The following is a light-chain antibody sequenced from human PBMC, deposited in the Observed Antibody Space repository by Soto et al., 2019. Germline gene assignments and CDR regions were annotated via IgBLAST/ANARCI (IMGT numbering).Light chain of an antibody. CDR2: CAS. CDR3: QQYKNGPGT. Sequence: DIVMTQSPDTLSLSPGERASLPCGASKVIXSSIAWYHQEPGQTPRLLXDCASTRAAGGPARLSGSGSGTEFTLTISSLQSEYSAVYYCQQYKNGPGTFGGGTKVDI. CDR1: KVIXSS. V-gene: IGKV3-15*01. J-gene: IGKJ4*01.